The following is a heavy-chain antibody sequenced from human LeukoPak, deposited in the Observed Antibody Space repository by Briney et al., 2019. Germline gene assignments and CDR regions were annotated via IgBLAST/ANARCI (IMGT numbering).Heavy chain of an antibody. V-gene: IGHV3-30-3*01. Sequence: GGSLRLSCAASGFTFSSYAMHWVRQAPGKGLEWVAVISYDGSNKYYADSVKGRFTISRDNSKNTLYLQMNSLRAEDTAVYYCATYSSLNRREFQFWGQGTLLTVSS. J-gene: IGHJ1*01. CDR3: ATYSSLNRREFQF. CDR2: ISYDGSNK. D-gene: IGHD3-22*01. CDR1: GFTFSSYA.